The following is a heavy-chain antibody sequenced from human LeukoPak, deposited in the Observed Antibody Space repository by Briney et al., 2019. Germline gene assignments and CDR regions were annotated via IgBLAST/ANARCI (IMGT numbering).Heavy chain of an antibody. CDR1: GYSFTSYW. CDR3: ARHNTGYDILTGYYTPNYYYYMDV. Sequence: GESLKISCKGSGYSFTSYWIGWVRQMPGKGLEWMGIIYPGDSDTRYSPSFQGQVTISADKSISTAYLQWSSLKASDTAMYYCARHNTGYDILTGYYTPNYYYYMDVWGKGTTVTISS. J-gene: IGHJ6*03. V-gene: IGHV5-51*01. D-gene: IGHD3-9*01. CDR2: IYPGDSDT.